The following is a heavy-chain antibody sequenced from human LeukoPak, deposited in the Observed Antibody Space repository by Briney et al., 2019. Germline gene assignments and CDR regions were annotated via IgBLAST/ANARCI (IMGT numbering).Heavy chain of an antibody. CDR1: GFTFSSYS. Sequence: GGSLRLSCAASGFTFSSYSMNWVRQAPGKGLEWVSSISSSSSSYIYYADSVKGRFTISRDNAKNSLYLQMNSLRAEDTAVYYCARGEVYYYDSSGYSDYWGQGTLVTVSS. D-gene: IGHD3-22*01. CDR3: ARGEVYYYDSSGYSDY. V-gene: IGHV3-21*01. CDR2: ISSSSSSYI. J-gene: IGHJ4*02.